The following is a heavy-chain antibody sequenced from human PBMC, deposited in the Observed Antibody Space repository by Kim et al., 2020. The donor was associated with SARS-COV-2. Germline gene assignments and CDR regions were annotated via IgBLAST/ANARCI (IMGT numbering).Heavy chain of an antibody. CDR1: GYTFTSYG. J-gene: IGHJ6*02. CDR3: AREPYDILTGYYNYYYYGMDV. CDR2: ISAYNGNT. D-gene: IGHD3-9*01. V-gene: IGHV1-18*04. Sequence: ASVKVSCKASGYTFTSYGISWVRQAPGQGLEWMGWISAYNGNTNYAQKLQGRVTMTTDTSTSTAYMELRSLRSDDTAVYYCAREPYDILTGYYNYYYYGMDVWGQGTTVTVSS.